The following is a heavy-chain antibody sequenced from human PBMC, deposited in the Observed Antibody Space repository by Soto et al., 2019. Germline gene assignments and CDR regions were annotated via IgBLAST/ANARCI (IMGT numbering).Heavy chain of an antibody. J-gene: IGHJ4*02. V-gene: IGHV1-69*13. CDR3: ARTPGNWNQDDY. D-gene: IGHD1-1*01. CDR1: GGTFSSYA. Sequence: GASVKVSCKASGGTFSSYAISWVRQAPGQGLEWMGGIIPIFGTANYAQKFQGRVTITADESTSTAYMELSSLRSEDTAVYYCARTPGNWNQDDYWGQGTLVTVSS. CDR2: IIPIFGTA.